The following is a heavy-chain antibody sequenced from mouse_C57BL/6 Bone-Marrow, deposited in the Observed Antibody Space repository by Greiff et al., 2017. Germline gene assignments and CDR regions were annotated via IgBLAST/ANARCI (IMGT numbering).Heavy chain of an antibody. Sequence: DVMLVESGEGLVKPGGSLKLSCAASGFTFSSYAMSWVRQTPEKGLEWVAYISSGSSTIYYADTVKGRFTISKDNAKNTLFLQMTSLRSEDTAMYYCARIPTTVVGEDYWGQGTTLTVSS. D-gene: IGHD1-1*01. CDR3: ARIPTTVVGEDY. CDR2: ISSGSSTI. J-gene: IGHJ2*01. CDR1: GFTFSSYA. V-gene: IGHV5-17*01.